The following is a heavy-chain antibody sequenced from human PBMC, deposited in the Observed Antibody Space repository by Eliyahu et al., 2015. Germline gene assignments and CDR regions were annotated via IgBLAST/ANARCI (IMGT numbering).Heavy chain of an antibody. V-gene: IGHV4-31*11. CDR2: VYYNGST. CDR3: ARGARF. CDR1: GESITRVGSY. Sequence: QVQLQESGPGLLKPSETLSPTCAVSGESITRVGSYWSWIRRHPSKGLEYVGYVYYNGSTYYNPSLQGRVAISVDTSQNHFFLRMHSMTVADTAVYYCARGARFWGQGTLVTVSS. J-gene: IGHJ4*02.